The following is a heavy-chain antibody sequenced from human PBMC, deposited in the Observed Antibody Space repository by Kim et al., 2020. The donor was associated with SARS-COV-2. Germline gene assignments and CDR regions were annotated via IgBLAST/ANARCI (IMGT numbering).Heavy chain of an antibody. CDR2: IIPMLGKT. CDR3: ARPHYCTGGSCYNNWFDP. V-gene: IGHV1-69*04. CDR1: GGTFSNYA. Sequence: SVKVSCKASGGTFSNYAISWVRQAPGQGLEWMGRIIPMLGKTYYAQNFQGRVTITADTFTSTVYMELSSLRSEDTAVYYCARPHYCTGGSCYNNWFDPWGQGTLVTVSS. J-gene: IGHJ5*02. D-gene: IGHD2-15*01.